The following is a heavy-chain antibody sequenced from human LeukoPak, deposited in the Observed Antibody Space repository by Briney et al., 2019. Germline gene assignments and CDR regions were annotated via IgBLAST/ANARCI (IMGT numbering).Heavy chain of an antibody. CDR3: VRDVDYAFDY. D-gene: IGHD4-17*01. V-gene: IGHV3-48*01. CDR2: VRTRGDPT. J-gene: IGHJ4*02. CDR1: GFSFDSYP. Sequence: PGGSLRLSCAASGFSFDSYPMNWVRQPPGRGMEWLSNVRTRGDPTSYADSVRGRFTISRDNAKKSLFLQINSLRVEDTAVYFCVRDVDYAFDYWGQGVLVIVSS.